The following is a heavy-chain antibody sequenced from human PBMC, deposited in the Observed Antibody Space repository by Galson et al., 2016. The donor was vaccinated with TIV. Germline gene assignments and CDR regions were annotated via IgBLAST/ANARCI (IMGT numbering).Heavy chain of an antibody. J-gene: IGHJ6*02. CDR3: ARTGNYSHHAMDV. V-gene: IGHV3-21*01. CDR2: ISSTSNYI. Sequence: SLRLSCAASGFTFSNYNMNWVRQAPGKGLEWVSSISSTSNYIYYGDPVKGRFTISRDTAKNSLHLHMNSLRAEDTAIYYCARTGNYSHHAMDVWGQGTTVTVSS. D-gene: IGHD7-27*01. CDR1: GFTFSNYN.